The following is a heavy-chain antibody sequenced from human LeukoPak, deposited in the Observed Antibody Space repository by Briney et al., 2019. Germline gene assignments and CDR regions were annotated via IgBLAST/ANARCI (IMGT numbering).Heavy chain of an antibody. J-gene: IGHJ6*02. Sequence: GGSLRLSCGVSGFTFSSSSMNWVRQAPGKGLEWVSYISSSGGTIYYADSVKGRFTISRDNAKNSLYLQMNSLRAEDTAVYYCARDLSYCTITSCSYYYYGMDVWGRGTTVTVSS. CDR2: ISSSGGTI. D-gene: IGHD2-2*01. V-gene: IGHV3-48*04. CDR3: ARDLSYCTITSCSYYYYGMDV. CDR1: GFTFSSSS.